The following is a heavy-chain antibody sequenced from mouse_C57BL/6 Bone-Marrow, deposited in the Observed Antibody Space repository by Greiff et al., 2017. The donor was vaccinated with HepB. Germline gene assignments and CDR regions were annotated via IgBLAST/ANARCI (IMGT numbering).Heavy chain of an antibody. CDR2: ISGGGGNT. CDR1: GFTFSSYT. D-gene: IGHD2-3*01. V-gene: IGHV5-9*01. CDR3: ARQRWLWDYFDY. J-gene: IGHJ2*01. Sequence: EVKLMESGGGLVKPGGSLKLSCAASGFTFSSYTMSWVRQTPEKRLEWVATISGGGGNTYYPDSVKGRFTISRDNAKNTLYLQMSSLRSEDTALYYCARQRWLWDYFDYWGQGTTLTVSS.